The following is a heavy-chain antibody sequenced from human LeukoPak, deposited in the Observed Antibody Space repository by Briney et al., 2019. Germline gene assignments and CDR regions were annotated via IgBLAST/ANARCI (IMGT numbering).Heavy chain of an antibody. D-gene: IGHD3-22*01. CDR3: ARATYYYDSSGYYHIRVYFDY. CDR1: GFTFDDYG. CDR2: INWNGGST. J-gene: IGHJ4*02. Sequence: GGSLRLSCAASGFTFDDYGMSWVRQAPGKGLEWVSGINWNGGSTGYADSVKGRFTISRDNAKNSLYLQMNSLRAEDTALYYCARATYYYDSSGYYHIRVYFDYWGQGTLVTVSS. V-gene: IGHV3-20*04.